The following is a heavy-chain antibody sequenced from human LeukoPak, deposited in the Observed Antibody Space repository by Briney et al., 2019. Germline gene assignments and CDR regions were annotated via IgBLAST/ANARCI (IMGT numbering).Heavy chain of an antibody. D-gene: IGHD3-22*01. Sequence: SETLSLTCTVSGGSISSSSYYWGWIRQPPGQGLEWIGSIYYSGCIYYNTTLKSRVPISGDTSKNHFSMKLSSVTAADAAVYYCASTPPWDYYDSVGAFDIWGQGTMVTVSA. CDR1: GGSISSSSYY. CDR3: ASTPPWDYYDSVGAFDI. CDR2: IYYSGCI. V-gene: IGHV4-39*07. J-gene: IGHJ3*02.